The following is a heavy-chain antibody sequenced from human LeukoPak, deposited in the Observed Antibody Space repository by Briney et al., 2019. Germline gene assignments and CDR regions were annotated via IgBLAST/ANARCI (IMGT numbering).Heavy chain of an antibody. Sequence: GGSLRLSCAASGFTFSDYYMSWIRQAPGKGLEWVSYISHSGRTMYYADSVKGRFTISRDNAKNSLYLQMSSLRAGDTAVYYCARDSIVRGNIGNDMDVWGKGTTVTVSS. J-gene: IGHJ6*03. V-gene: IGHV3-11*01. CDR3: ARDSIVRGNIGNDMDV. CDR1: GFTFSDYY. D-gene: IGHD3-10*01. CDR2: ISHSGRTM.